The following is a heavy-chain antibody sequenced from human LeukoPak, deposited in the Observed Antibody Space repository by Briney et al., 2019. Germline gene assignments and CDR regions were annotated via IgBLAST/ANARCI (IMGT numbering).Heavy chain of an antibody. V-gene: IGHV1-18*01. D-gene: IGHD5-18*01. CDR1: GYTITSYG. Sequence: GASVKVSCKASGYTITSYGIIWVRQAPGQGLEWMGWISAYNGNTNYAQKLQGRVTMTTDTSTSTAYMELRSLRSDDTAVYYCARGGDTAMVPFPFDYWGQGTLVTVSS. CDR3: ARGGDTAMVPFPFDY. J-gene: IGHJ4*02. CDR2: ISAYNGNT.